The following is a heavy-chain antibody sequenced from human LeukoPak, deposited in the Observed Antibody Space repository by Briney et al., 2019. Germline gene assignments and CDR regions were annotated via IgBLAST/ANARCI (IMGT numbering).Heavy chain of an antibody. CDR1: GGSFSGYY. CDR3: ARVEMATIFGGFYFDY. V-gene: IGHV4-59*01. CDR2: IYYSGST. Sequence: SETLSLTCAVYGGSFSGYYWSWIRQPPGKGLEWIGYIYYSGSTNYNPSLKSRVTISVDTSKNQFSLKLSSVTAADTAVYCCARVEMATIFGGFYFDYWGQGTLVTVSS. D-gene: IGHD5-24*01. J-gene: IGHJ4*02.